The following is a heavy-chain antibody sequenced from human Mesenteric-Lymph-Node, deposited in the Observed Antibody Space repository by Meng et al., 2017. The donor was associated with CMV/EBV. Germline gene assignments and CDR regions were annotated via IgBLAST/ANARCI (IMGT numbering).Heavy chain of an antibody. V-gene: IGHV3-33*06. CDR3: AKDLGIVVVIAMPLGY. D-gene: IGHD2-21*01. Sequence: GGSLRLSCAASGFTFSSYGMHWVRQAPGKGLEWVAVIWYDGSNKYYADSVKGRFTISRDNSKNTLYLQMNSLRAEDTAVYYCAKDLGIVVVIAMPLGYWGQGTLVTVSS. J-gene: IGHJ4*02. CDR1: GFTFSSYG. CDR2: IWYDGSNK.